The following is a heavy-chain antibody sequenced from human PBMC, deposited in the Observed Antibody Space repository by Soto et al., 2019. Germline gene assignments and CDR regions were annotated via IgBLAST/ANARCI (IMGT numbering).Heavy chain of an antibody. CDR1: GFTFSRYA. J-gene: IGHJ4*02. Sequence: GGSLRLSCEASGFTFSRYAKSWVRQAPGKGQKWVTAISGSVGSTYYADSVKGRFTISRDNSKNTLYLQMNSLRAEYTAVYYCAKEQWLGYTFDYWGQGTLVTVSS. CDR2: ISGSVGST. V-gene: IGHV3-23*01. D-gene: IGHD6-19*01. CDR3: AKEQWLGYTFDY.